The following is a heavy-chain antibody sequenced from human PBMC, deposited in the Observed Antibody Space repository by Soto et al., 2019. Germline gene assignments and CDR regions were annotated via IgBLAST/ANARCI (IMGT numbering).Heavy chain of an antibody. CDR2: IYRSGNA. J-gene: IGHJ6*02. CDR1: GGSISSGGYY. V-gene: IGHV4-31*03. Sequence: QLQLQESGPGLVKPSQTLSLTCTVSGGSISSGGYYWSWIRQLPGKGLEWMGYIYRSGNAYYNPSLESRLPISVDTSKNQFSLKLSSVTAADTGVYYCARNNDCSRGSFYYSGLDVWGHWTTVTVSS. D-gene: IGHD2-8*02. CDR3: ARNNDCSRGSFYYSGLDV.